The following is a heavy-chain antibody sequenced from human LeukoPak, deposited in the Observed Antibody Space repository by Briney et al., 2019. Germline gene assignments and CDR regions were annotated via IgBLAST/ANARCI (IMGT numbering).Heavy chain of an antibody. D-gene: IGHD3/OR15-3a*01. CDR1: GGSISSDY. V-gene: IGHV4-4*07. CDR3: ARDSLGLRAFDI. CDR2: IYTSGST. J-gene: IGHJ3*02. Sequence: PAQTLSLTCSVSGGSISSDYWSWIRQPAGKGLEWIGRIYTSGSTNYNPSLKSRVTMSVDTSKDQISLNLSSVTAADTAVYYCARDSLGLRAFDIWGQGTMITVSS.